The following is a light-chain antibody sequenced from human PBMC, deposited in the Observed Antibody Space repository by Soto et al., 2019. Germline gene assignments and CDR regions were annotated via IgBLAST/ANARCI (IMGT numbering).Light chain of an antibody. Sequence: QSVLTQPASASGSPGQSITISCTGTSSDVGTYDLVSWYQQHPGKAPKLMIYEVSKRPLGVSNRFSGSKSGYTASLTISGLQAEDEGDYYCCSYADTSTLFVFGSGTKLTVL. CDR2: EVS. V-gene: IGLV2-23*02. CDR3: CSYADTSTLFV. CDR1: SSDVGTYDL. J-gene: IGLJ1*01.